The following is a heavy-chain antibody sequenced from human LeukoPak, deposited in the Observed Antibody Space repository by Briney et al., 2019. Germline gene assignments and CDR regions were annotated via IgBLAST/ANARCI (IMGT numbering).Heavy chain of an antibody. D-gene: IGHD2-2*02. CDR1: GFTFSSYA. CDR2: ISGSGGST. CDR3: AKGEYCSTTSCYTLYY. V-gene: IGHV3-23*01. Sequence: GGSLRLSCAASGFTFSSYAMSWVRQAPGKGLEWVSAISGSGGSTYYADSVKGWFTISKDNSKNTLYLQMNSLRAEDTAVYYCAKGEYCSTTSCYTLYYWGQGTLVTVSS. J-gene: IGHJ4*02.